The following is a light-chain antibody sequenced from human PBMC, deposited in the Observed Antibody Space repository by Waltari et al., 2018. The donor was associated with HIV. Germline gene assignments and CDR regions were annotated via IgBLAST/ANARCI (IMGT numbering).Light chain of an antibody. CDR1: QSISSY. Sequence: DIQMTQSPSSLSASVGDRVTITCRASQSISSYLNWYQQKPGKAPKLLIYAASSLQSGFPSRFSGSGSGTDFTLTISSLQPEDFATYYCQQSYSTPPTFDQGTKVEIK. CDR2: AAS. V-gene: IGKV1-39*01. CDR3: QQSYSTPPT. J-gene: IGKJ1*01.